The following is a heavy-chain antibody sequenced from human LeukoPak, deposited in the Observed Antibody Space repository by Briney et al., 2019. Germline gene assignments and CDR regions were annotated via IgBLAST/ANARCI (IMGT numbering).Heavy chain of an antibody. V-gene: IGHV1-24*01. J-gene: IGHJ4*02. D-gene: IGHD1-26*01. CDR1: GYTLTELS. CDR2: FDPEDGET. CDR3: ARLLVGGH. Sequence: ASVKVSCKVSGYTLTELSMHWVRQAPGKGLEWMGGFDPEDGETIYAQKFQGRVTMTRDTSTSTVYMELSSLRSEDMAVYYCARLLVGGHWGQGTLVTVSS.